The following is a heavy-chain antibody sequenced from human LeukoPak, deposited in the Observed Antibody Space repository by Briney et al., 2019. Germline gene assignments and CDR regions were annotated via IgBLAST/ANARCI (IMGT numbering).Heavy chain of an antibody. CDR2: IKHSGST. CDR1: GGSFSGYY. CDR3: ARSRDTAMPTDY. Sequence: SETLSLTCAVSGGSFSGYYWSWIRQPPGKGLEWIGEIKHSGSTNYNPSLKSRVTISVDTSKNQFSLKLGSVTAAGTAVYYCARSRDTAMPTDYWGQGTLVTVSS. D-gene: IGHD5-18*01. V-gene: IGHV4-34*01. J-gene: IGHJ4*02.